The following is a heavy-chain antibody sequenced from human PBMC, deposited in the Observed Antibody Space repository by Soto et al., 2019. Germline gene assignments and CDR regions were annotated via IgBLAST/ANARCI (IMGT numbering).Heavy chain of an antibody. D-gene: IGHD6-13*01. Sequence: ASVKVSCKASGYTFTSYYMHWVRQAPGQGLEWMGIINPSGGSTSYAQKFQGRVTMTRDTSTSTVYMELSSLRSEDTAVYYCAGDSSSWYRANWFDPWGQGTLVTVSS. J-gene: IGHJ5*02. CDR2: INPSGGST. CDR1: GYTFTSYY. CDR3: AGDSSSWYRANWFDP. V-gene: IGHV1-46*01.